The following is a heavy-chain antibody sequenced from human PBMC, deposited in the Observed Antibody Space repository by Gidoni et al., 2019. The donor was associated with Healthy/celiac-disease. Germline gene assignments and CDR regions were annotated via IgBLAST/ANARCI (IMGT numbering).Heavy chain of an antibody. V-gene: IGHV3-74*01. J-gene: IGHJ4*02. CDR1: GFALRGYW. D-gene: IGHD5-12*01. CDR2: INSDGSST. Sequence: VRWVESGGGLDQPGGSLTLACSGAGFALRGYWMRWVRQAPGKGLVWVSRINSDGSSTSYADSVKGRFTISRDNAKNTLYLQMNSLRAEDTAVYYCARESGGYSGYDLDYWGQGTLVTVSS. CDR3: ARESGGYSGYDLDY.